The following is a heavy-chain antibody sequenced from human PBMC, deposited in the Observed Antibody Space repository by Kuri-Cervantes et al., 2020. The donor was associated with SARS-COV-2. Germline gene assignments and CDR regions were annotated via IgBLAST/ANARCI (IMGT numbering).Heavy chain of an antibody. CDR1: GFTFNRYA. Sequence: GESLKISCAASGFTFNRYAMNWVRQAPGKGLEWVAFLRYDGSNKYYADSVKGRFTISRGNSKNTLYLQMNSLRAEDTAVYYCAKDLGRGYSYGFDLWGRGTLVTVSS. D-gene: IGHD5-18*01. CDR2: LRYDGSNK. J-gene: IGHJ2*01. CDR3: AKDLGRGYSYGFDL. V-gene: IGHV3-30*02.